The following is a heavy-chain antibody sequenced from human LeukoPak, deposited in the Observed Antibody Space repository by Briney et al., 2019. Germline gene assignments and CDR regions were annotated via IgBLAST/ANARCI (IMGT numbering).Heavy chain of an antibody. V-gene: IGHV3-23*01. D-gene: IGHD2-2*01. CDR1: GFTFSSYA. CDR3: AKDQLRYCSSTSCSLPDY. Sequence: GGSLRLSCAASGFTFSSYAMSWVRQAPGKGLEWVSAISGSGGSTYYADSVKGRFTISRDNSKNTLYLQMNSLRAEDTAVYYCAKDQLRYCSSTSCSLPDYWGQGTLVTVSS. CDR2: ISGSGGST. J-gene: IGHJ4*02.